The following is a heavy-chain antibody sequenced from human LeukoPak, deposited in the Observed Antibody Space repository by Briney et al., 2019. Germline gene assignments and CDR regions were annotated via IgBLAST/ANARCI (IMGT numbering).Heavy chain of an antibody. D-gene: IGHD3-10*01. Sequence: ASVKVSCKASGGTFSSYAISWVRQAPGQGLEWMGWINPNSGGTNYAQKFQGRVTMTRDTSISTAYMELSRLRSDDTAVYYCARLGSHVLLWFGELSEGWFDPWGQGTLVTVSS. J-gene: IGHJ5*02. CDR2: INPNSGGT. CDR3: ARLGSHVLLWFGELSEGWFDP. CDR1: GGTFSSYA. V-gene: IGHV1-2*02.